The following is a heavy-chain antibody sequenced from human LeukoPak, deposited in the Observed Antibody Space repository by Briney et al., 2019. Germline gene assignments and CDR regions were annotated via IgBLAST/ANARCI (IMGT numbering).Heavy chain of an antibody. Sequence: SETLSLTCTVSGGSVSSTSYYWGWIRQPPGKGLEWIGSIHYSGTNYYNPSLKSRVTTSVDTSKNQFSLKLSSVTATDTAVYYCAKTFDILTGYAVFDPWGQGTLVTVSS. CDR2: IHYSGTN. V-gene: IGHV4-39*01. CDR1: GGSVSSTSYY. CDR3: AKTFDILTGYAVFDP. J-gene: IGHJ5*02. D-gene: IGHD3-9*01.